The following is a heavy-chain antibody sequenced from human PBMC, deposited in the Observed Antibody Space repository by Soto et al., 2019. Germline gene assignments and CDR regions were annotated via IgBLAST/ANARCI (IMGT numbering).Heavy chain of an antibody. CDR3: ARDRRYSGYDSDY. CDR1: GYTFTSYG. D-gene: IGHD5-12*01. J-gene: IGHJ4*02. CDR2: ISAYNGNT. Sequence: QVQLVQSGAEVKKPGASVKVSCKASGYTFTSYGISWVRQAPGQGLEWMGWISAYNGNTNYAQELQGRVTMTTDTSTGTAYMELRSLSYDDTAVYYCARDRRYSGYDSDYWGQGTLVTVSS. V-gene: IGHV1-18*01.